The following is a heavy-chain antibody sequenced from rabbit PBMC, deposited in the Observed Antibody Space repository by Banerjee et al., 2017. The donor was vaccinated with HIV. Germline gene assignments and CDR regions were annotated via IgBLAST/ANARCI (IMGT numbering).Heavy chain of an antibody. CDR1: GIDFSTSG. J-gene: IGHJ4*01. CDR3: ARGGYDANYFNL. Sequence: QEHLVESGGGLVTLGGSLKLSCKASGIDFSTSGISWVRQAPGKGLEWIGCIYTGSGHTYYANWAKGRFTISKTSSTTVTLQMTSLTAADTATYFCARGGYDANYFNLWGPGTLVTVS. V-gene: IGHV1S45*01. D-gene: IGHD6-1*01. CDR2: IYTGSGHT.